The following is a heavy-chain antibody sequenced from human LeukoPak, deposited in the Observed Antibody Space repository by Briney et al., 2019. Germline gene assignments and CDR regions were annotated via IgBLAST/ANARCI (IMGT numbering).Heavy chain of an antibody. Sequence: GASVKVSCTTSGGSFSNYAITWVRQAPGQGLEWMGGIIPIFGTANYAQKFQGRVTITADESTSTAYMELSSLRSEDTAVYYCAGCGSTSCYYYYGMDVWGQGTTVTVSS. D-gene: IGHD2-2*01. V-gene: IGHV1-69*01. CDR1: GGSFSNYA. CDR2: IIPIFGTA. CDR3: AGCGSTSCYYYYGMDV. J-gene: IGHJ6*02.